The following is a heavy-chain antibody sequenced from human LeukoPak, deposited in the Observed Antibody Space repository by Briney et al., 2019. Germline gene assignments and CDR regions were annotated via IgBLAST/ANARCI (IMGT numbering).Heavy chain of an antibody. V-gene: IGHV3-30*02. CDR2: IRSDGSNE. CDR1: GFTFSSFG. CDR3: AKDGPRYCSSSSCYADY. D-gene: IGHD2-2*01. J-gene: IGHJ4*02. Sequence: GGSLRLSCAASGFTFSSFGMHWVRQAPGKGLEWVAFIRSDGSNEYYADSVKGRFIISRDNSKNTLYLQMNSLRGEDTAMYYCAKDGPRYCSSSSCYADYWGQATLVTVSS.